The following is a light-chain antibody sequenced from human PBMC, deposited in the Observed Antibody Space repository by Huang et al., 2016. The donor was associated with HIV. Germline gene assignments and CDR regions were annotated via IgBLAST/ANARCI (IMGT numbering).Light chain of an antibody. CDR1: QSVCSK. Sequence: DTVMTPTPATLSVSPGARATLSCRASQSVCSKLAWFQQKPGQAHRLLIHGASTRATGIPARCSGSGSGTEFTLTISSLQSEDFAVYYCQQYNNWPYTFGQGTKLEIK. J-gene: IGKJ2*01. V-gene: IGKV3-15*01. CDR3: QQYNNWPYT. CDR2: GAS.